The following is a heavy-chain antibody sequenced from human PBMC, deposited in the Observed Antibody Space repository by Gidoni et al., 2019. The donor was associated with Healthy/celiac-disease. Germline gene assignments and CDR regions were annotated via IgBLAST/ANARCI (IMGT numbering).Heavy chain of an antibody. V-gene: IGHV1-18*04. J-gene: IGHJ4*02. CDR1: GYTFTSYG. CDR3: ARTSYKYYDSSGYVVDY. CDR2: ISAYNGNT. D-gene: IGHD3-22*01. Sequence: QVQLVQSGDEVKKPGAYVKVSCKASGYTFTSYGISWVRQAPGQGLEWMGWISAYNGNTNYAQKLQGRVTMTTDTSTSTAYVELRSLRSDDTAVYYCARTSYKYYDSSGYVVDYWGQGTLVTVSS.